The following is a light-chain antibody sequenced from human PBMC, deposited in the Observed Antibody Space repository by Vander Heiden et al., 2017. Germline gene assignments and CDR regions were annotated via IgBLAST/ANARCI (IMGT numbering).Light chain of an antibody. J-gene: IGKJ4*01. V-gene: IGKV1-8*01. Sequence: AIRMTQPPSSLPASTGERVPITCRASQGISSYLAWYHQKPGKAPRLLIYAESALQSGVPSRFSGSGSGTDFTLTISCLQSEDFATDYCQQYYSYPPALTFGGGTKVEIK. CDR3: QQYYSYPPALT. CDR1: QGISSY. CDR2: AES.